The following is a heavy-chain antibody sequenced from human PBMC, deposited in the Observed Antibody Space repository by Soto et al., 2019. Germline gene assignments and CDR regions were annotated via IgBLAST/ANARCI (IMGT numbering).Heavy chain of an antibody. J-gene: IGHJ3*02. CDR2: INPNSGGT. Sequence: ASVKVSCKASGYTFTGYYMHWVRQAPGQGLEWMGWINPNSGGTNYAQKFQGWVTMTRDTFISTAYMELSRLRSDDTAVYYCARAIGYDAFDIWGQGTMVTVSS. CDR3: ARAIGYDAFDI. D-gene: IGHD2-15*01. V-gene: IGHV1-2*04. CDR1: GYTFTGYY.